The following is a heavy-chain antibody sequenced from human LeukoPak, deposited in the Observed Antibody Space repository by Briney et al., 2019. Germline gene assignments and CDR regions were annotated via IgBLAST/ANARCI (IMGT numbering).Heavy chain of an antibody. CDR2: IIPIFGTA. V-gene: IGHV1-69*05. CDR3: ARALDSSGWYGGTDY. D-gene: IGHD6-19*01. Sequence: SVKVSCKASGYTFTSYGISWVRQARGQGLEWMGRIIPIFGTANYAQKFQGRVTITTDESTSTAYMELSSLRSEDTAVYYCARALDSSGWYGGTDYWGQGTLVTISS. J-gene: IGHJ4*02. CDR1: GYTFTSYG.